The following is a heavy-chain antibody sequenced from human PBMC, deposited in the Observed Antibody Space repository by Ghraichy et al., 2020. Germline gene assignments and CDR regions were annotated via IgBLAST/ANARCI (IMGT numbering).Heavy chain of an antibody. D-gene: IGHD4-17*01. J-gene: IGHJ4*02. CDR2: ISPSSSSI. V-gene: IGHV3-48*02. CDR1: GFIFSNYA. CDR3: ARVYGVCFDY. Sequence: GGSLRLSCAASGFIFSNYAMNWVRQAPGKGLEWVSYISPSSSSIYYADSVKGRFTISRDNAKNSLYLQMNSLRDEDTAVYYCARVYGVCFDYWGQGTLVTVSS.